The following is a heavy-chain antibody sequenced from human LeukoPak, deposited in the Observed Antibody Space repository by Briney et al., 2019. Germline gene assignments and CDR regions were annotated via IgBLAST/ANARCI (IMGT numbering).Heavy chain of an antibody. CDR2: IIPIFGTA. CDR1: GGTFSSYA. Sequence: SVKVSCKASGGTFSSYAISWVRQAPGQGLEWMGGIIPIFGTANYAQKFQGRVTITADESTSTAYMKLSSLRSEDTAVYYCARSSGYSYGYHFDYWGQGTLVTVSS. CDR3: ARSSGYSYGYHFDY. D-gene: IGHD5-18*01. V-gene: IGHV1-69*13. J-gene: IGHJ4*02.